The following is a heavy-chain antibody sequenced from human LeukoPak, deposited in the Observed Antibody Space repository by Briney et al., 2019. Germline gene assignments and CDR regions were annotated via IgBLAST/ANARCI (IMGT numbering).Heavy chain of an antibody. D-gene: IGHD3-10*01. CDR1: GFTFSSYG. V-gene: IGHV3-30*03. CDR2: ILFDGSNE. Sequence: PGRSLRLSCAASGFTFSSYGMHWVRQAPGKGLEWVAVILFDGSNEYYADSVKGRFTISSDTSKNTLYLQMDSLRAEDTAVYYCARDLSPVVRASPMGYWGQGTLVTVSS. CDR3: ARDLSPVVRASPMGY. J-gene: IGHJ4*02.